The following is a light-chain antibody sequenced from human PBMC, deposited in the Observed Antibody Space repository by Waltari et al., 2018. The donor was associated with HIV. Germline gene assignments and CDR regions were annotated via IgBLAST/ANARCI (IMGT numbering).Light chain of an antibody. CDR2: DSS. J-gene: IGKJ4*01. CDR1: QGITSW. CDR3: QPYKSYPLT. Sequence: DIQMTQSPSSLSAYVGDRVTITCRASQGITSWVAWYQHKPGKAPRSLIYDSSNLPSRVPSRFRGSGSGPNFTLIISNLQPAALATYYCQPYKSYPLTFGGGTTVEI. V-gene: IGKV1D-16*01.